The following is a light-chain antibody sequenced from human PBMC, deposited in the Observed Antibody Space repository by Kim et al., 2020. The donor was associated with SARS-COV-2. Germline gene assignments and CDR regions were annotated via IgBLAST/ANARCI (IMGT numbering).Light chain of an antibody. CDR3: NSRGGRGNNVL. Sequence: ALGQTVKSTCQGGRLGREYVSWYQQKQGQAPILALSDSENRPPGTLDRFSGSRAGHPASPTITGAEAGDEADYYCNSRGGRGNNVLFGGGTQLTVL. CDR2: DSE. V-gene: IGLV3-19*01. CDR1: RLGREY. J-gene: IGLJ2*01.